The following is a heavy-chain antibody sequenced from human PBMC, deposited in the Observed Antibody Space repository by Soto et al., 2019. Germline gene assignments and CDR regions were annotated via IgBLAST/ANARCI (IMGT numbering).Heavy chain of an antibody. J-gene: IGHJ3*02. V-gene: IGHV3-7*01. CDR3: ASCGGWPTGDAFDI. CDR2: IKQDGSEK. D-gene: IGHD6-19*01. Sequence: GGSLRLSCAASGFTFSSYWMSWVRQAPGKGLEWVANIKQDGSEKYYVDSVKGRFTISRDNAKNSLYLQMNSLRAEDTAVYYCASCGGWPTGDAFDIWGQGTMVTVSS. CDR1: GFTFSSYW.